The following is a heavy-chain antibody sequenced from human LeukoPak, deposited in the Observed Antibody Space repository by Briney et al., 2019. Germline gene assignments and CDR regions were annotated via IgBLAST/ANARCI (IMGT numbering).Heavy chain of an antibody. CDR3: ARALPITMIVVVCPGGMDV. Sequence: PGRSLRLSCAASGLTFRSYAMHWVRQAPGKGLEWVAVISYDGSNKYYADSVKGRFTISRDNSKNTLYLQMNSLRAEDTAVYYCARALPITMIVVVCPGGMDVWGQGTTVTVSS. J-gene: IGHJ6*02. CDR1: GLTFRSYA. D-gene: IGHD3-22*01. V-gene: IGHV3-30-3*01. CDR2: ISYDGSNK.